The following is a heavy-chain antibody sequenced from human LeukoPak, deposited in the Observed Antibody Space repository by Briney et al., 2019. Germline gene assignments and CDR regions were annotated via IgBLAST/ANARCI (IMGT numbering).Heavy chain of an antibody. CDR3: AKDRDYVWGSYRDYFDY. CDR2: ISGSGGST. V-gene: IGHV3-23*01. CDR1: GFTFSSYA. Sequence: PGGSLRLSCAVSGFTFSSYAMSWVRQAPGKGLEWVSAISGSGGSTYYADSVKGRFTISRDNSKNTLYLQMNSLRAEDTAVYYCAKDRDYVWGSYRDYFDYWGQGTLVTVSS. J-gene: IGHJ4*02. D-gene: IGHD3-16*02.